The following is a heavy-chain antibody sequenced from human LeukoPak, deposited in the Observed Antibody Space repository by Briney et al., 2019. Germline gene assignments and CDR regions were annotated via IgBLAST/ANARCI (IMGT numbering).Heavy chain of an antibody. CDR1: GGSFSGYY. D-gene: IGHD3-22*01. CDR2: INHSGST. V-gene: IGHV4-34*01. J-gene: IGHJ4*02. Sequence: PSETLSLTCAVYGGSFSGYYWSWIRQPPGKGLEWIGEINHSGSTNYNPSLKSRVTISVDTSKNQFSLKLSSVTAADTAVYYCAGYYDSSGPIDYWGQGTLVTVSS. CDR3: AGYYDSSGPIDY.